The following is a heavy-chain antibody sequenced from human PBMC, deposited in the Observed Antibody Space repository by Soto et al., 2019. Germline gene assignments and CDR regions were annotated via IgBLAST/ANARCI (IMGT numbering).Heavy chain of an antibody. Sequence: PAGSLRLSCAASGFTFSDYYMSWIRQAPGKGLEWVSYISSSSSYTNYADSVKGRFTISRDNAKNSLYLQMNSLRAEDTAVYYCARDHHRYSGYDYVDYWGQGT. J-gene: IGHJ4*02. CDR1: GFTFSDYY. D-gene: IGHD5-12*01. CDR2: ISSSSSYT. V-gene: IGHV3-11*05. CDR3: ARDHHRYSGYDYVDY.